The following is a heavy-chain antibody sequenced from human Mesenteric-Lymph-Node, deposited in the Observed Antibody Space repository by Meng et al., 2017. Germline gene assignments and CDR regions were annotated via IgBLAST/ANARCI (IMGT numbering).Heavy chain of an antibody. V-gene: IGHV3-73*01. D-gene: IGHD2-21*02. CDR3: TTRREYCGGDCYSMPEDY. CDR1: GFTFSGSA. CDR2: IRSKANSYAT. Sequence: GESLKISCAASGFTFSGSAMHWVRQASGKGLEWVGRIRSKANSYATAYAASVKGRFTISRDDSKNTAYLQMNSLKTEDTAVYYCTTRREYCGGDCYSMPEDYWGQGTLVTVSS. J-gene: IGHJ4*02.